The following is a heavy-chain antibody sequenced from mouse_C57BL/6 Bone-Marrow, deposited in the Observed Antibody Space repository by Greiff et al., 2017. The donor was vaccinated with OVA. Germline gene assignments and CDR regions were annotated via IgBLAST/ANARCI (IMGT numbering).Heavy chain of an antibody. J-gene: IGHJ4*01. CDR3: ARLYAMDY. CDR2: ISNGGGST. Sequence: EVQGVESGGGLVQPGGSLKLSCAASGFTFSDFYMYWIRQTPEKRLEWVAYISNGGGSTYYPDTVKGRFTISRDNAKNTLYLQMSRLKSEDTAMYSCARLYAMDYWGQGTSVTVSS. CDR1: GFTFSDFY. V-gene: IGHV5-12*01.